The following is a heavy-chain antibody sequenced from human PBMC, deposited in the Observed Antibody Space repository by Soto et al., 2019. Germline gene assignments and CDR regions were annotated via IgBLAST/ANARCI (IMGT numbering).Heavy chain of an antibody. Sequence: PSATMPLTSPVAGCSVSIGCYYWLWIRQHPGNCLEWIGYIYYSGSTYYNRSLKTRVTISVDPSKNRFPLKLSSVTAGDKAVYYCVTNKKVFWRVFHQAFDYGGKGTRVTVFS. CDR2: IYYSGST. CDR3: VTNKKVFWRVFHQAFDY. J-gene: IGHJ4*02. V-gene: IGHV4-31*03. CDR1: GCSVSIGCYY. D-gene: IGHD3-3*01.